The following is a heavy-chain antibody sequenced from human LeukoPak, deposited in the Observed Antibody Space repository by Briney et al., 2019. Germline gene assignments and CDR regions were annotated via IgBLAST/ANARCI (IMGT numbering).Heavy chain of an antibody. Sequence: ASVKVSCKASGYSFTDYHMHWVRQAPGQGLEWLGRINPNSGDTHYAQNLQGRVTMTRDTSISTVYMELSRLRSDDTAVYFCARGYCSGGSCYHDYWGQGTLVTVSS. CDR1: GYSFTDYH. V-gene: IGHV1-2*02. J-gene: IGHJ4*02. D-gene: IGHD2-15*01. CDR3: ARGYCSGGSCYHDY. CDR2: INPNSGDT.